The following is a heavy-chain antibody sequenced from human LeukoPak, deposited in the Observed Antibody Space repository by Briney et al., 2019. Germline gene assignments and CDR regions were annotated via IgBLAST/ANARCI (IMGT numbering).Heavy chain of an antibody. CDR2: ISSSSSYI. CDR3: AREHYSGSRVGAFDI. J-gene: IGHJ3*02. CDR1: GFTFSSYS. Sequence: GGSLRLSCAASGFTFSSYSMNWVRQAPGKGLEWVSSISSSSSYIYYADSVKGRFTISRDNAKNSLCLQMNSLRAEDTAVYYCAREHYSGSRVGAFDIWGQGTMVTVSS. D-gene: IGHD1-26*01. V-gene: IGHV3-21*01.